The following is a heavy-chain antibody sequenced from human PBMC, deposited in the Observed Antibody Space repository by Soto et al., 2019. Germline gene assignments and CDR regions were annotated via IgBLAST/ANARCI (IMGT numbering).Heavy chain of an antibody. CDR1: GFPFSSYA. V-gene: IGHV3-23*01. CDR2: ISGSGGST. Sequence: GGSLRLSCAASGFPFSSYAMSWVRQAPGKGLKWVSAISGSGGSTYYADSVKGRFTISRDNSKNTLYLQMNSLRAEDTAVYYCAKVGSWTKDYYDSSGHSDYWGQGTLVTVSS. D-gene: IGHD3-22*01. J-gene: IGHJ4*02. CDR3: AKVGSWTKDYYDSSGHSDY.